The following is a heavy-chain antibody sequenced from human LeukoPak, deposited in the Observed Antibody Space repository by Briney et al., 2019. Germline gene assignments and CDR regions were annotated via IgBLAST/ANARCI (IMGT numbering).Heavy chain of an antibody. V-gene: IGHV4-39*07. CDR1: GGSISSRGHY. D-gene: IGHD6-13*01. CDR2: IYYSGST. CDR3: ARNLIPEQLVLNF. J-gene: IGHJ4*02. Sequence: SETLSLTCTVSGGSISSRGHYWAWIRQPPGKGLEWIGSIYYSGSTYYNPSLKSRVSMSVDTSKNQFSLNLRSVTPEDTAVYYCARNLIPEQLVLNFWGQGTLVTVSS.